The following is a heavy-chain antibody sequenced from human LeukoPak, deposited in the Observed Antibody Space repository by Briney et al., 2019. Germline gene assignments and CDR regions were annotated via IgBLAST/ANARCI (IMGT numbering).Heavy chain of an antibody. J-gene: IGHJ3*02. CDR3: TTDSSGSPTVPFDI. V-gene: IGHV3-15*01. CDR1: GFTFSNAW. CDR2: IKSKTDGGTT. Sequence: GGSLRLSCAASGFTFSNAWMSWVRQAPGKGLEWVGRIKSKTDGGTTDYAAPVKGRFTTSRDDSKNTLYLQMNSLKTEDTAVYYCTTDSSGSPTVPFDIWGQGTMVTVSS. D-gene: IGHD3-22*01.